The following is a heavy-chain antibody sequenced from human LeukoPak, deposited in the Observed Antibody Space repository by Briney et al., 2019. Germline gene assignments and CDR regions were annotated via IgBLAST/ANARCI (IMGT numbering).Heavy chain of an antibody. V-gene: IGHV3-7*01. D-gene: IGHD6-6*01. Sequence: PGGSLRVSCAASGFTFRNYWMTWVRQAPGKGLEWVANIKQDGSVKYYLDSVKGRFTISRDNAKNSVYLQMNSLRAEDTGVYNCARIGYSSSSLDYWGQGILVTVSS. CDR2: IKQDGSVK. CDR3: ARIGYSSSSLDY. J-gene: IGHJ4*02. CDR1: GFTFRNYW.